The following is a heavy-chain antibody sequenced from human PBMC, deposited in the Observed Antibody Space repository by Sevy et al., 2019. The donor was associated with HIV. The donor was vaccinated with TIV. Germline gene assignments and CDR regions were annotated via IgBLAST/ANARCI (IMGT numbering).Heavy chain of an antibody. V-gene: IGHV3-7*03. CDR3: VRDKEVGASILDY. CDR2: IKQDGYET. CDR1: GFNFRNSW. D-gene: IGHD1-26*01. J-gene: IGHJ4*02. Sequence: GGSLRLSCAAFGFNFRNSWMAWVRQTPGKGLEFLADIKQDGYETYYVDSVKGRFTISRDNAKNSLHLQMNSLRAEDTVIYFCVRDKEVGASILDYWGQGTPVTVSS.